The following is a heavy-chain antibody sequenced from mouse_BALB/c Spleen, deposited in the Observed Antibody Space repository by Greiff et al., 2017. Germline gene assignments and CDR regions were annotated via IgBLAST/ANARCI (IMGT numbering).Heavy chain of an antibody. V-gene: IGHV14-3*02. J-gene: IGHJ2*01. CDR2: IDPANGNT. CDR3: AYYYGSSYGYFDY. D-gene: IGHD1-1*01. Sequence: VQVKQSGAELVKPGASVKLSCTASGFNIKDTYMHWVKQRPEQGLEWIGRIDPANGNTKYDPKFQGKATITADTSSNTAYLQLSSLTSEDTAVYYCAYYYGSSYGYFDYWGQGTTLTVSS. CDR1: GFNIKDTY.